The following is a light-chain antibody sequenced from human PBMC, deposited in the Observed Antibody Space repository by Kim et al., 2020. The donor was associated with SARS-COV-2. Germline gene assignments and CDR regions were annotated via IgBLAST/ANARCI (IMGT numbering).Light chain of an antibody. CDR3: SSYAGSNNGV. CDR2: DVT. V-gene: IGLV2-8*01. Sequence: QSALTQPPSASGSPGQSVTISCTGSSSDIAIYDYVSWYQQYPGKAPKLIIYDVTKRPPGVPDRFSGSKSANTASLTVSGLQAEDEADYYCSSYAGSNNGVFGGGTQLTVL. CDR1: SSDIAIYDY. J-gene: IGLJ2*01.